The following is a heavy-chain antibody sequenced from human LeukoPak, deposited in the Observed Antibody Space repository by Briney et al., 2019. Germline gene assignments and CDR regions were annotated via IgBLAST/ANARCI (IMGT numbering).Heavy chain of an antibody. Sequence: KPSETLALACTVSGGSISTYSWSWSRHPVGNALEWIGLIQRGGTTNYTPSLKSRVTMSVDTSKNQCSLKLNTVTAADTAVYYCARGSGGGSGSYYKDHYYGMDVWGPGTTVTVS. CDR2: IQRGGTT. J-gene: IGHJ6*02. V-gene: IGHV4-4*07. CDR3: ARGSGGGSGSYYKDHYYGMDV. CDR1: GGSISTYS. D-gene: IGHD3-10*01.